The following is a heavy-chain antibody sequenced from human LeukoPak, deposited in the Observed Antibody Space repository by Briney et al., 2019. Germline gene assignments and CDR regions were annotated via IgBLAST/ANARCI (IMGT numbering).Heavy chain of an antibody. CDR3: ARGFRWSSSPASFDY. V-gene: IGHV1-2*02. D-gene: IGHD2-2*01. CDR1: GYTFTGYY. J-gene: IGHJ4*02. CDR2: INPNSGGT. Sequence: ASVKVSCKASGYTFTGYYMHWVRQAPGQGLEWMGWINPNSGGTNYAQKFQGRVTMTRDTSISTAYMELSRLRSDDTAVYYCARGFRWSSSPASFDYWGQGTLVTVSS.